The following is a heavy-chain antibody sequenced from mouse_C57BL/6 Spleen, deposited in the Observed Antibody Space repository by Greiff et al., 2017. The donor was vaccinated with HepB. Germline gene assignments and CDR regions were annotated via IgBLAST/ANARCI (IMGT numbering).Heavy chain of an antibody. CDR1: GYAFSSSW. CDR3: ARAYYSLDY. D-gene: IGHD2-12*01. J-gene: IGHJ2*01. V-gene: IGHV1-82*01. CDR2: IYPGDGDT. Sequence: VQLQQSGPELVKPGASVKISCKASGYAFSSSWMNWVKQRPGKGLEWIGRIYPGDGDTNYNGKFKGKATLTADKSSSTADMQLSSLTSEDSAVYFCARAYYSLDYWGQGTTLTVSS.